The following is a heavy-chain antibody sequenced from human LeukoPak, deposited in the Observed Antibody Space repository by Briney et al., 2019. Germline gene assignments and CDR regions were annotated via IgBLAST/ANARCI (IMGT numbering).Heavy chain of an antibody. D-gene: IGHD3-22*01. CDR3: ARAGSGYYPYYFDY. V-gene: IGHV3-21*01. Sequence: GGSLRLSYAASGFTFSSYSMNWVRQAPGKGLEWVSSISSSSSYIYYADSVKGRFTISRDNAKNSLYLQMNSLRAEDTAVYYCARAGSGYYPYYFDYWGQGTLVTVSS. CDR2: ISSSSSYI. CDR1: GFTFSSYS. J-gene: IGHJ4*02.